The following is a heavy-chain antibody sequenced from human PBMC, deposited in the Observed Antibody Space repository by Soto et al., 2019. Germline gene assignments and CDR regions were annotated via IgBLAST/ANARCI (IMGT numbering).Heavy chain of an antibody. J-gene: IGHJ6*02. D-gene: IGHD2-15*01. V-gene: IGHV4-30-4*01. CDR1: GGSISSGDYY. CDR3: ASLVVVAANSSPRATYGMDV. Sequence: SETLSLTCTVSGGSISSGDYYWSWIRQPPGKGLEWIGYIYYSGSTYYNPSLKSRVTISVDTSKNQFSLKLSSVTAADTAVYYCASLVVVAANSSPRATYGMDVWGQGTTVTVS. CDR2: IYYSGST.